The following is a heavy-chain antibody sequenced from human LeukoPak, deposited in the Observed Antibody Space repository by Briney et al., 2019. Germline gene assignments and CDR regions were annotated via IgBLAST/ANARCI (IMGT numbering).Heavy chain of an antibody. CDR2: IYPGDSDT. J-gene: IGHJ3*02. V-gene: IGHV5-51*01. CDR3: ASTTYYYDSSGPGAFDI. CDR1: GYSFTNYW. Sequence: GESLKISCKGSGYSFTNYWIGWVRQMPGKGLEWMGIIYPGDSDTRYSPSFQGQVTISADKSISTAYLQWSSLKASDTAMYYCASTTYYYDSSGPGAFDIWGQGTMVTVSS. D-gene: IGHD3-22*01.